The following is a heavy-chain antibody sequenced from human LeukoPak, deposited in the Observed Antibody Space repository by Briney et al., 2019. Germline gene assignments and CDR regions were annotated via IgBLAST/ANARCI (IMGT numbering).Heavy chain of an antibody. J-gene: IGHJ5*02. Sequence: GGSLRLSCAASGFTVSSNYMSWVRQAPGKGLEWVSVIYSGGSTYYADSVKGRFTISRDNSKNTLYLQMNSLRAEDTAVYYCAKKGPDSSSWYNWFDPWGQGTLVTVSS. CDR2: IYSGGST. V-gene: IGHV3-53*01. CDR3: AKKGPDSSSWYNWFDP. CDR1: GFTVSSNY. D-gene: IGHD6-13*01.